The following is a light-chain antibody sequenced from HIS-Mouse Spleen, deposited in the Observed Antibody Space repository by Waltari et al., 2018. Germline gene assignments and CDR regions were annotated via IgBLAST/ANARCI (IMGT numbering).Light chain of an antibody. CDR3: YSTDSSGNHRV. CDR2: EDS. CDR1: ALPKKY. V-gene: IGLV3-10*01. Sequence: SYELTQPPSVSVSPGQTARITCSGDALPKKYAYWYQQKSGQAPVLVIYEDSKRPSGIPERFSGSRSGKMATLTISGAQVEYEADYYCYSTDSSGNHRVFGGGTKLTVL. J-gene: IGLJ2*01.